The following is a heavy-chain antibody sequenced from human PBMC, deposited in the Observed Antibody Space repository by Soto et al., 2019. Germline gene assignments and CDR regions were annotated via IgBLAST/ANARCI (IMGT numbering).Heavy chain of an antibody. CDR1: GYTFTSYG. D-gene: IGHD5-12*01. J-gene: IGHJ6*02. CDR2: ISAYNGNT. Sequence: ASVKVSCKASGYTFTSYGISWVRQAPGQGLEWMGWISAYNGNTNYAQKLQGRVTMTTDTSTSTAYMELRSLRSDDAAVYYCARDLGDSGYDSYYYYGMDVWGQGTTVTVSS. CDR3: ARDLGDSGYDSYYYYGMDV. V-gene: IGHV1-18*01.